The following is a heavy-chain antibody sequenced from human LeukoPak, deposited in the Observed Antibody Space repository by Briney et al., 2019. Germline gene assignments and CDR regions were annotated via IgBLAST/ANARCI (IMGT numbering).Heavy chain of an antibody. CDR2: ISSSSSYI. CDR3: AREVQLYGMDV. V-gene: IGHV3-21*01. CDR1: GFTLSSYS. J-gene: IGHJ6*02. Sequence: GGSLRLSCAASGFTLSSYSMIRVRQAPGKGLEWVSSISSSSSYIYYADSVKGRFTISRDNAKNSLYLQMNSLRAEDTAVYYCAREVQLYGMDVWGQGTTVTVSS. D-gene: IGHD5-24*01.